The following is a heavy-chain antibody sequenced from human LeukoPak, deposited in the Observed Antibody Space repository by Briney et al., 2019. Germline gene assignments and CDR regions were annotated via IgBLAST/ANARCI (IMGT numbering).Heavy chain of an antibody. Sequence: SETLSLTCTVSGGSISSGDYYWSWIRQPPGEGLEWIGYIYYSGSTYYNPSLKSRVTISVDTSKNQFSLKLSSVTAADTAVYYCARGYYYDSSIDYWGQGTLVTVSS. V-gene: IGHV4-30-4*01. CDR1: GGSISSGDYY. CDR3: ARGYYYDSSIDY. J-gene: IGHJ4*02. CDR2: IYYSGST. D-gene: IGHD3-22*01.